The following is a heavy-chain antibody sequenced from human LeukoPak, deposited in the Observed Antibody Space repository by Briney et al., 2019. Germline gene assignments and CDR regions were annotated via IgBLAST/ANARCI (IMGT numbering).Heavy chain of an antibody. Sequence: SETLSLTCTVSGGSISRSNYYWGWIRQPPGKGLEWIESIYYSKSTYYNPSLKSRVTISVDTSKNQFSLKLSSVTAADTAVYYCARIEWLSHGAFDIWGQGTMVTVSS. V-gene: IGHV4-39*07. CDR2: IYYSKST. CDR3: ARIEWLSHGAFDI. CDR1: GGSISRSNYY. J-gene: IGHJ3*02. D-gene: IGHD3-3*01.